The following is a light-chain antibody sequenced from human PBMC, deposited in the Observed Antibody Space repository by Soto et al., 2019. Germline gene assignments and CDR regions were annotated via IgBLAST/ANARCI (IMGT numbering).Light chain of an antibody. CDR1: SSDVGGYNY. Sequence: QSALTQPASVSGSPGQSITISCTGTSSDVGGYNYVSWYQQHPGKAPKPMIYEVSNRPSGVSNRFSGSKSGNTASLTISGLQAEDEADYYCSSYTSSVYVFGTGTKVTVL. CDR2: EVS. J-gene: IGLJ1*01. CDR3: SSYTSSVYV. V-gene: IGLV2-14*01.